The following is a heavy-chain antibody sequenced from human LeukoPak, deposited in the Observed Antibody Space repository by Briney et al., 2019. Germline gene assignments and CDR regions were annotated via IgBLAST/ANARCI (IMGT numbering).Heavy chain of an antibody. Sequence: PSETLSLTCGVSGGSITNSHYYWGWIRQPPGKGLEWIGSISYRGRTFYNPSLKSRITISVDSSKNQFSLRLNSVTAEDTAVYYCARNEGQWLVPGYWGQGTLVTVSS. V-gene: IGHV4-39*01. CDR1: GGSITNSHYY. D-gene: IGHD6-19*01. CDR2: ISYRGRT. CDR3: ARNEGQWLVPGY. J-gene: IGHJ4*02.